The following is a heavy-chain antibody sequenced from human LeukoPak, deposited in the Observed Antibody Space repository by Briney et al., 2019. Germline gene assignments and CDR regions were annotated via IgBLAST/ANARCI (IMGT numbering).Heavy chain of an antibody. CDR1: SGSLSGYY. J-gene: IGHJ5*02. CDR3: ARAAAAGNWFDP. Sequence: PSETLSLTCVVYSGSLSGYYWSWIRQPPGKGLEWIGEINHSGSTNYNPSLKSRVTISVDTSKNQFSLKLSSVTAADTAVYYCARAAAAGNWFDPWGQGTLVTVSS. CDR2: INHSGST. V-gene: IGHV4-34*01. D-gene: IGHD6-13*01.